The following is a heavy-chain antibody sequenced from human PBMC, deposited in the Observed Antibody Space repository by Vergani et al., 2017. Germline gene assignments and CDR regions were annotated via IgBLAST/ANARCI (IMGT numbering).Heavy chain of an antibody. CDR1: EDNFNNHF. CDR3: AKTHDFSSLYSSYNWFDP. Sequence: EVQLVQSGPEVKKPGESLKISCKGSEDNFNNHFIAWVRQMPGKGLEWMGIIYPGDSDVRYSPSFQGQVTMSVDKSLSTAYLQWSSLKASDTATYYCAKTHDFSSLYSSYNWFDPWGQGTQVTVSS. V-gene: IGHV5-51*01. D-gene: IGHD3-3*01. CDR2: IYPGDSDV. J-gene: IGHJ5*02.